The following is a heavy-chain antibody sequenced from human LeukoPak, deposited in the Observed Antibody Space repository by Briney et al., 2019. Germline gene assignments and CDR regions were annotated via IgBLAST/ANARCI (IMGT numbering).Heavy chain of an antibody. J-gene: IGHJ4*02. D-gene: IGHD3-9*01. CDR3: VKPDILTGYYSF. V-gene: IGHV3-64D*06. CDR1: GFTFSGYV. CDR2: LTSNGGST. Sequence: GGSLRLSCSASGFTFSGYVMHWVRQAPGKGLEYVSALTSNGGSTFYADSVKGRFTISRDNSKNTLYLQMSSLRAEDTAVYYCVKPDILTGYYSFWGQGTLVTVSS.